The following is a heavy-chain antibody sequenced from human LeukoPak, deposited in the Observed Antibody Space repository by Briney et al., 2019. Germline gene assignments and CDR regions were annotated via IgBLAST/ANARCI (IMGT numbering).Heavy chain of an antibody. CDR3: ARGTNDIAAFDI. CDR1: GGSISSYY. J-gene: IGHJ3*02. D-gene: IGHD1-1*01. CDR2: ISTSGST. V-gene: IGHV4-4*07. Sequence: SETLSLTCTVSGGSISSYYWGWLRQPAGKGLESIGHISTSGSTNYNPSLKSRVTISVDTSKNQFSLKLNSVTAADTAVYYCARGTNDIAAFDIWGQGTMVTVSS.